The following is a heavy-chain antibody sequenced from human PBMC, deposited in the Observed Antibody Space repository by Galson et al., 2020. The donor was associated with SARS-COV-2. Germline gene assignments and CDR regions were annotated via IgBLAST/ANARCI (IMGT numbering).Heavy chain of an antibody. D-gene: IGHD6-6*01. CDR2: FHSDGST. V-gene: IGHV4-4*08. J-gene: IGHJ4*02. CDR3: ARYTTSSVTFDY. Sequence: SETLSLTCSVSNGSISSDYWAWIRQTPGKGLEWIGFFHSDGSTNYNPSLKSRVTISVDTSKNRFSLKLRSLTAADTAVYFCARYTTSSVTFDYWGQGTLVTVSS. CDR1: NGSISSDY.